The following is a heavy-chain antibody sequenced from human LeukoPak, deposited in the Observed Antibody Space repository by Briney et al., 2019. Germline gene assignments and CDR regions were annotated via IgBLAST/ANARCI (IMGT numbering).Heavy chain of an antibody. D-gene: IGHD2-2*01. CDR2: ISSNGGST. Sequence: GGSLRLSCAASGFTFSSYAMHWVRQAPGKGLEYVSAISSNGGSTYYAYSVKGRFTISRDNSKNTLYLQMGGLRAEDMAVYYCARDKRYCSSTSCYASRLWFGELLNYGMDVWGQGTTVTVSS. V-gene: IGHV3-64*01. J-gene: IGHJ6*02. CDR3: ARDKRYCSSTSCYASRLWFGELLNYGMDV. CDR1: GFTFSSYA.